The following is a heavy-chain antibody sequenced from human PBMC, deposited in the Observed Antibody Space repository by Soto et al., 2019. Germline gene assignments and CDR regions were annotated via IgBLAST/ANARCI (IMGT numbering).Heavy chain of an antibody. D-gene: IGHD2-15*01. J-gene: IGHJ5*02. Sequence: QEQLVQSGAEVKKPGASVKVSCKTSGYTFTDYDINWLRQATGQGLEWIGWMNPNSGGTGSAQKFQGGVSMTRSTSLSTAYLELSSVRSEETAVYYCARVAVAARPRWYNWFDPWGQGTLVTVSS. V-gene: IGHV1-8*01. CDR1: GYTFTDYD. CDR3: ARVAVAARPRWYNWFDP. CDR2: MNPNSGGT.